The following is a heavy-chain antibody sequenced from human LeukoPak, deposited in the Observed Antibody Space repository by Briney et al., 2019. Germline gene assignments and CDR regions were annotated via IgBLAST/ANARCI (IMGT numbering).Heavy chain of an antibody. V-gene: IGHV4-39*01. Sequence: PSETLSLTCTVSGGSISTSRYYWGWIRQPPGTGLEWIGSIHYSGSTYYNPSLKSRVTISVDTSKNQFSLKLSSVTAADTAVYYCARHATNMVRGVNDAFDIWGQGTMVTVSS. CDR1: GGSISTSRYY. CDR2: IHYSGST. J-gene: IGHJ3*02. D-gene: IGHD3-10*01. CDR3: ARHATNMVRGVNDAFDI.